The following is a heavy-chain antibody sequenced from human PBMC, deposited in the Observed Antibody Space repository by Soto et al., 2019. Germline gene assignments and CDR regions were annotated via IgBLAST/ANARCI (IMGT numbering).Heavy chain of an antibody. CDR1: GFTFSSYG. CDR3: ARDPLKQLVNDAFDI. D-gene: IGHD6-13*01. J-gene: IGHJ3*02. Sequence: GGSLRLSCAASGFTFSSYGMHWVRQAPGKGLEWVAVIWYDGSNKYYADSVKGRFTISRDNSKNALYLQMNSLRAEDTAVYYCARDPLKQLVNDAFDIWGQGTMVTVS. CDR2: IWYDGSNK. V-gene: IGHV3-33*01.